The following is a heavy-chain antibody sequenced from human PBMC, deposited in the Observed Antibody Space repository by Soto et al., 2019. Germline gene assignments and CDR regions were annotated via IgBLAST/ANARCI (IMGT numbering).Heavy chain of an antibody. J-gene: IGHJ4*02. CDR3: ARGPSGDKVDS. V-gene: IGHV4-30-4*01. Sequence: QVQLQESGPGMVKPSQTLSLTCTVSGGSISTVDYWWSWIRQSPDMGLEWIGHIYDGGRTYNNPSLESRVTMSVDTSKCQLSLTLSSVSAADTAVYYCARGPSGDKVDSWGQVTLVTVSS. D-gene: IGHD7-27*01. CDR1: GGSISTVDYW. CDR2: IYDGGRT.